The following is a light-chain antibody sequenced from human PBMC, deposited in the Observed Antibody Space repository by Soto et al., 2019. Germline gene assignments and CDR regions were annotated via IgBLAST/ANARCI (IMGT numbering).Light chain of an antibody. V-gene: IGKV3-20*01. Sequence: EIVLTQSPGTLSLSPGERATLSCRASQSVSSSYLAWYQQKPGQAPRLLIYGASSRATGIPDRFSGSGSGTDFTLTISRLEPEDFAVYYCNQYGSSPPGTFGQGTKVEIK. CDR2: GAS. CDR1: QSVSSSY. J-gene: IGKJ1*01. CDR3: NQYGSSPPGT.